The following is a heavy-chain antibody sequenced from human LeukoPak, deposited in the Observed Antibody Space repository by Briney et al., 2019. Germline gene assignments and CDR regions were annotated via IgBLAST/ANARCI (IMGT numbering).Heavy chain of an antibody. CDR1: GYTLTNLS. CDR3: AADYPHFAMVRGVINY. CDR2: FEPEDGET. Sequence: ASVKVSCKVSGYTLTNLSMHCVRQAPGKGLERMGGFEPEDGETIYAQKFQGRVTMTEDTSTDTAYMELSSLRSEDTAVYYWAADYPHFAMVRGVINYWGQGTLVTVSS. V-gene: IGHV1-24*01. J-gene: IGHJ4*02. D-gene: IGHD3-10*01.